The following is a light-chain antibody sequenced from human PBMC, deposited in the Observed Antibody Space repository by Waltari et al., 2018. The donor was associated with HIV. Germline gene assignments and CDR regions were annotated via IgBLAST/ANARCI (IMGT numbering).Light chain of an antibody. V-gene: IGLV1-51*01. Sequence: QSVLTQPPSVSAAPGQKVTISCSGSSPNIGNTYVTWYQQLPGTAPKLLIYDSNKRPSGIPDRFSGSKSGTSGTLVITGLQTGDEADYYCGTWDSSLSAWVFGGGTKLTVL. CDR1: SPNIGNTY. J-gene: IGLJ3*02. CDR2: DSN. CDR3: GTWDSSLSAWV.